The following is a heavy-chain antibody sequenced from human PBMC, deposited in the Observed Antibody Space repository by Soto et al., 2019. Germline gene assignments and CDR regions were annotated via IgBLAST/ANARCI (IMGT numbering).Heavy chain of an antibody. Sequence: ASVKVSCKASGGTFSSYAISWVRQAPGQGLEWMGGIIPIFGTANYAQKFQGRVTITADESTSTAYMELSSLRSEDTAVYYCARSGTMIVVVIDWYFDLWGRGTLVTVSS. J-gene: IGHJ2*01. CDR2: IIPIFGTA. V-gene: IGHV1-69*13. CDR1: GGTFSSYA. CDR3: ARSGTMIVVVIDWYFDL. D-gene: IGHD3-22*01.